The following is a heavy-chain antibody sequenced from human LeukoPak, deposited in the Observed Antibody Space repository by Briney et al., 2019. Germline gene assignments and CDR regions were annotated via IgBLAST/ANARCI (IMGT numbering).Heavy chain of an antibody. CDR2: IYGGGST. CDR3: VGSGGLSQY. J-gene: IGHJ4*02. V-gene: IGHV3-66*01. D-gene: IGHD2-15*01. Sequence: QPGGSLRLSCAASGFTFSRYWMHWVRQAPGKGLVWVSIIYGGGSTSYADSVKGRFTVSRDNSKNVVYLEMNSLGAEDTAVYYCVGSGGLSQYWGQGTLVTVSS. CDR1: GFTFSRYW.